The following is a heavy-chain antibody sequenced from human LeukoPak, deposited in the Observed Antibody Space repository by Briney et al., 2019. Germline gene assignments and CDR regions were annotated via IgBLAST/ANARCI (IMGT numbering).Heavy chain of an antibody. Sequence: GASLRLSCAASGFTFSSYWMHWVRQAPGKGLVWVSRINGDGSSTSYADSVKGRVTISRDNAKNSLYLQMNSLRDEDTGIYYCARDRTMTGDRGIDYWGQGTPVTVSS. CDR1: GFTFSSYW. CDR3: ARDRTMTGDRGIDY. CDR2: INGDGSST. V-gene: IGHV3-74*01. D-gene: IGHD3-22*01. J-gene: IGHJ4*02.